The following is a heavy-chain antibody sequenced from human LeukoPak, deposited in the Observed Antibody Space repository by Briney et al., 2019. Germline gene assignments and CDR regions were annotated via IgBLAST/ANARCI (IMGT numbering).Heavy chain of an antibody. CDR1: GFTFSSYA. D-gene: IGHD3-22*01. J-gene: IGHJ4*02. CDR2: ISNSGGDT. V-gene: IGHV3-23*01. Sequence: GGSLRLSCAASGFTFSSYAMSWVRQAPGKGLEWVVAISNSGGDTFYSDSGKGRFTISRDNAKNSLYLQMNSLRAEDTAVYYCARCSHYYDSSGYSRVFDYWGQGTLVTVSS. CDR3: ARCSHYYDSSGYSRVFDY.